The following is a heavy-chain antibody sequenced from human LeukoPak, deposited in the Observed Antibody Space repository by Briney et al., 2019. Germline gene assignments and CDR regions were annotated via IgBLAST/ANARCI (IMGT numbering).Heavy chain of an antibody. D-gene: IGHD2-15*01. Sequence: PGGSLRLSCAASGFSFSSSWMSWLRQAPGKGLEWVTKIDLGGSGRYYVDSVKGRFTISRDNAKNSLHLQMNSLRAEDTAVYYCARPSRGGGTCYEHWGQGALVTVS. CDR1: GFSFSSSW. CDR3: ARPSRGGGTCYEH. CDR2: IDLGGSGR. J-gene: IGHJ1*01. V-gene: IGHV3-7*01.